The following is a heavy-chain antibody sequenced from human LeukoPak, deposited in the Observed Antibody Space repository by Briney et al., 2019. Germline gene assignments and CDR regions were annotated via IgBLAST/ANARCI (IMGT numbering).Heavy chain of an antibody. D-gene: IGHD1-1*01. CDR2: IYHSGTT. J-gene: IGHJ4*02. V-gene: IGHV4-38-2*01. CDR3: ARQTGTTPTFDF. CDR1: GYSISSGYY. Sequence: PSETLSLTCAVSGYSISSGYYWGWIRQPPGKGLQWIGSIYHSGTTYYNPSLWSRLTISLDTSKNQFSLRLSSVTAADTAVYYCARQTGTTPTFDFWGRGTQVTVSS.